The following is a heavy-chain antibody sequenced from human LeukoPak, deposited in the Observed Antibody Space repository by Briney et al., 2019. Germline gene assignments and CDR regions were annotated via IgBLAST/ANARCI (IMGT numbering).Heavy chain of an antibody. V-gene: IGHV3-23*01. D-gene: IGHD1-7*01. CDR1: GFTFHNYA. CDR2: MSSTGINT. CDR3: AKDLRGNWNYFDS. J-gene: IGHJ5*01. Sequence: PGGSLRLSCAASGFTFHNYAITWVRHAPGKGREWVSTMSSTGINTYYADSVKGRFTLSRDNSKTTLYLQMNSLRAEDTAVYYCAKDLRGNWNYFDSWGQGTLVTVSS.